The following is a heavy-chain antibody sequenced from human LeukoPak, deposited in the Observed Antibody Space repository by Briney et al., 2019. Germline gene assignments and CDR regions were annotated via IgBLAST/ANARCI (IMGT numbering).Heavy chain of an antibody. Sequence: PSGTLSLTCTVSGGSISSGNYYWSWIRQPPGKGLEWIGYIYYSGSTYYNPSLKSRVTISVDTSKNQFSLKLSSVTAADTAVYYCARVVPAAMEIDYWGQGTLVTVSS. CDR2: IYYSGST. CDR1: GGSISSGNYY. CDR3: ARVVPAAMEIDY. V-gene: IGHV4-30-4*01. D-gene: IGHD2-2*01. J-gene: IGHJ4*02.